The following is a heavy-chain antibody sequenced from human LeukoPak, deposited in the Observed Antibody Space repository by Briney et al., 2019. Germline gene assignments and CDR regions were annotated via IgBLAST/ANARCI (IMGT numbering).Heavy chain of an antibody. CDR2: IPYDGSNK. V-gene: IGHV3-30*03. J-gene: IGHJ6*02. CDR1: GFTFSNAW. Sequence: PGGSLRLSCAASGFTFSNAWMSWVRQAPGKGLEWITLIPYDGSNKYYADSVKGRFTISRDNSKNTLYLQMNSLRAEDTAVYYCARYYGSGRGYYGLDVWGQGTTVTVFS. CDR3: ARYYGSGRGYYGLDV. D-gene: IGHD3-10*01.